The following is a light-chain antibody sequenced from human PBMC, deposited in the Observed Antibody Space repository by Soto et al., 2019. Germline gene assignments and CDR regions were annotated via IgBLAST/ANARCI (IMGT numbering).Light chain of an antibody. J-gene: IGKJ1*01. V-gene: IGKV3-20*01. CDR3: QQYDYLVT. Sequence: VLTQSPGTLSFSPGETAALSCRASQTVSSTYLALYQHKPGRAPRLLIDGASSRAAGIPDRFSGSGSGTDFTLTISRLEPEDLAVYYCQQYDYLVTFGQGTKVDIK. CDR2: GAS. CDR1: QTVSSTY.